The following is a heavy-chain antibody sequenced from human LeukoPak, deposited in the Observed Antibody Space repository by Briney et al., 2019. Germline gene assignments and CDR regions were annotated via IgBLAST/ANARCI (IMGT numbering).Heavy chain of an antibody. CDR2: IYPHDSDT. D-gene: IGHD3-10*01. J-gene: IGHJ4*02. V-gene: IGHV5-51*01. CDR3: ARHSTSASGTYALDY. CDR1: GSNFPKSW. Sequence: GESLKISCKASGSNFPKSWIGWVCQMPGKGLEWMGIIYPHDSDTRYSPSFQGQVTISADKSNTTAYLQWSSLKASDTAIYYCARHSTSASGTYALDYWGQGTLVAVSS.